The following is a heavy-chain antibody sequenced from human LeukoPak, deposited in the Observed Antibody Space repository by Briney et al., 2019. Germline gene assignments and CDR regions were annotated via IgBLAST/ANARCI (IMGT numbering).Heavy chain of an antibody. J-gene: IGHJ4*02. Sequence: SETLSLTCTVSGGSISSYYWSWIRQPPGKGLEWIGYIYYSGSTNYNPSLKSRVTISVDTSKNQFSLKLSSVTAADTAVYYCARLVGIFAVVTHHDYWGQGTLVTVSS. CDR1: GGSISSYY. CDR3: ARLVGIFAVVTHHDY. V-gene: IGHV4-59*08. D-gene: IGHD3-3*01. CDR2: IYYSGST.